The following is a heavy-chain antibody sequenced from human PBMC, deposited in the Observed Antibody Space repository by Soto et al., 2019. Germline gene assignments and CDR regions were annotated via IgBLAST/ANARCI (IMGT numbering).Heavy chain of an antibody. Sequence: SETLSLTCAVYGGSFSGYYWSWIRQPPGKGLEWIGEINHSGSTNYNPSLKSRVTISVDTSKNQFSLKLSSVTAADTAVYYCARGLTIFLGGADAFDIWGQGTMVTVSS. D-gene: IGHD3-9*01. J-gene: IGHJ3*02. CDR2: INHSGST. CDR1: GGSFSGYY. V-gene: IGHV4-34*01. CDR3: ARGLTIFLGGADAFDI.